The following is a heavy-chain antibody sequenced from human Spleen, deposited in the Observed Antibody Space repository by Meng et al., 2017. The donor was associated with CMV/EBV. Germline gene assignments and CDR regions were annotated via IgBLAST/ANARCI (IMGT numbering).Heavy chain of an antibody. V-gene: IGHV3-7*01. CDR2: IKHDGSQK. CDR1: RITISSFE. CDR3: ARDISSTEKNDY. J-gene: IGHJ4*02. D-gene: IGHD1-14*01. Sequence: GGSLSLSCAASRITISSFESIWVRQAPGKGLEWVTNIKHDGSQKYYVDSVKGRFTISRDNAKNSLFLQMNSLRADDTAVYYCARDISSTEKNDYWGQGTQVTVSS.